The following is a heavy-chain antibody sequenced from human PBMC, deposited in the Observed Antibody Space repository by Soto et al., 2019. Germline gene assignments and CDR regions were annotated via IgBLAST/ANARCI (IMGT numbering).Heavy chain of an antibody. Sequence: QVQLVESGGGVVQPGRSLRLSCAASGFTFSSYAMHWVRQAPGKGLEWVAVISYDGSNKYYADSVKGRFTISRDNSKNXLYLQMNSLRAEDTAVYYCARDPPVDYYSYYGMDVWGQGTTVTVSS. CDR3: ARDPPVDYYSYYGMDV. CDR2: ISYDGSNK. V-gene: IGHV3-30-3*01. J-gene: IGHJ6*02. CDR1: GFTFSSYA.